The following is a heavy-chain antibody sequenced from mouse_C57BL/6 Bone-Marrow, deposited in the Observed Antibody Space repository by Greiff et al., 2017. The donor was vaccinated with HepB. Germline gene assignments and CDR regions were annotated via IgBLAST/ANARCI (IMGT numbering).Heavy chain of an antibody. CDR1: GFTFSSYA. J-gene: IGHJ2*01. Sequence: EVKLVESGGGLVKPGGSLKLSCAASGFTFSSYAMSWVRQTPEKRLEWVATISDGGSYTYYPDNVKGRFTISRENAKNNLYLQMSHLKSEDTAMYYCAREELTMVTTWNYWGQGTTLTVSS. CDR3: AREELTMVTTWNY. CDR2: ISDGGSYT. V-gene: IGHV5-4*01. D-gene: IGHD2-1*01.